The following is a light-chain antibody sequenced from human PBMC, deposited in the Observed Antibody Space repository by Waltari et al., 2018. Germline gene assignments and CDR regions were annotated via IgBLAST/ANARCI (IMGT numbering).Light chain of an antibody. CDR3: QQYGSSLYT. V-gene: IGKV3-20*01. CDR1: QNVSSSY. Sequence: TVLTQSPGSLSLSPGERASLSCRASQNVSSSYLAWYQQEPGQAPRLLNCGASRRATVIPGRFSSSGSGTDSTLTISRLEPEDFAVYYCQQYGSSLYTFGQGTKLEIK. J-gene: IGKJ2*01. CDR2: GAS.